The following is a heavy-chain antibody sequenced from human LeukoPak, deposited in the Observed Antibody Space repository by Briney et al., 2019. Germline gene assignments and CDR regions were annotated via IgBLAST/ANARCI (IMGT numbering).Heavy chain of an antibody. J-gene: IGHJ6*02. V-gene: IGHV3-7*01. D-gene: IGHD2-2*01. CDR1: GFTFSSYW. CDR3: ARDLVVVPAAEDKATFYYYYGMDV. CDR2: IKQDGSEK. Sequence: GGSLRLSCAASGFTFSSYWMSWVRQAPGKGLEWVANIKQDGSEKYYVDSAKGRFTISRDNAKNSLYLQMNSLRAEDTAVYYCARDLVVVPAAEDKATFYYYYGMDVWGQGTTVTVSS.